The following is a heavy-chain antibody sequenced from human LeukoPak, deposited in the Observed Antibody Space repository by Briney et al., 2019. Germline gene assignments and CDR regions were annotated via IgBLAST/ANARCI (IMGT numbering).Heavy chain of an antibody. Sequence: SETLSLTCTVSGVSISSYYWSWIRQPPGKGLEWIGYIYYSGSTNYNPSLKSRVTISVDTSKNQFSLKLSSVTAADTAVYYCARDQGDSYGYDAFDIWGQGTMVTVSS. J-gene: IGHJ3*02. CDR1: GVSISSYY. CDR2: IYYSGST. V-gene: IGHV4-59*01. CDR3: ARDQGDSYGYDAFDI. D-gene: IGHD5-18*01.